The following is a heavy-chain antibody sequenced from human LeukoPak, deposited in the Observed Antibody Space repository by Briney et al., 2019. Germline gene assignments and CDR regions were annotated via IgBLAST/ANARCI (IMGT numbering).Heavy chain of an antibody. CDR1: GFTFSSYS. CDR3: AKDDSSSGGGSDY. J-gene: IGHJ4*02. CDR2: ISYDGSNE. D-gene: IGHD6-13*01. Sequence: PGGSLRLSCAASGFTFSSYSMNWVRQAPGKGLEWVALISYDGSNEYYADSVKGRFTISRDNSKNTLYLQMNSLRAEDTALYYCAKDDSSSGGGSDYWGQGTLVTVSS. V-gene: IGHV3-30*18.